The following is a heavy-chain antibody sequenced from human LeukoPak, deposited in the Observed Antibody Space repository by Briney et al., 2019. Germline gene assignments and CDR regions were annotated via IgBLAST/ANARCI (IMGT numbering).Heavy chain of an antibody. CDR2: IRSKSNGGTT. V-gene: IGHV3-49*04. D-gene: IGHD2-2*01. Sequence: GGSPRLSCTASGFTFGDYAMSWVRQAPGKGLEWLGFIRSKSNGGTTEYAAPVTGRFTISRDDSKSIAYLQMNSLKAEDTAVYYCARGVPALSDAFDIWGQGTMVTVSS. CDR1: GFTFGDYA. J-gene: IGHJ3*02. CDR3: ARGVPALSDAFDI.